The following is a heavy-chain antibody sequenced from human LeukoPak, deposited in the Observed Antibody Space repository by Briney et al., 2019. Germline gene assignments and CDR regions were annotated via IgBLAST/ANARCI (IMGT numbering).Heavy chain of an antibody. D-gene: IGHD3-10*01. CDR1: GFTFSDYA. Sequence: PGGSLRLSCAASGFTFSDYAMSWVRQAPGKGLEWVSAIGGNSDFIYYAEYVKGRFTISRDNSKETLYLQVNSLRAEDTAVYYCAKADGGWGVIIKDWGRGTLVTVSS. J-gene: IGHJ4*02. CDR2: IGGNSDFI. CDR3: AKADGGWGVIIKD. V-gene: IGHV3-23*01.